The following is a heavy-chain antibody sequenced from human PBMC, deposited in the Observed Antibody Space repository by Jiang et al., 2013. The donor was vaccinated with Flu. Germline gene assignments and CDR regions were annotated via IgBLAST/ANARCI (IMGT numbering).Heavy chain of an antibody. CDR1: DHMLTTYK. V-gene: IGHV1-18*01. Sequence: SGAEVKKPGASVKVSCKTSDHMLTTYKISWVRLAPGHGPQWVGWISGYNGETVYAQRLQGRVTMTADTSTDTVYMELRNLRSDDTAIYYCAKSGLQDYYFFGMDVWGQGNTVTV. CDR3: AKSGLQDYYFFGMDV. D-gene: IGHD4-11*01. J-gene: IGHJ6*02. CDR2: ISGYNGET.